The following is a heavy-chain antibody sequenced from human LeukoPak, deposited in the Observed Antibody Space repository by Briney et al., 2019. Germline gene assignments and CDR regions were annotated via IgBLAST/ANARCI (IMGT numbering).Heavy chain of an antibody. Sequence: GASVKVSCKASGYTFTNYGISWVRQAPGKGLEWMGWISAYNGNTNYAQKLQGRVTMTTDTSTSTVYMELRSLRSDDTAVYYCARDIRDIVVVVAATDTQFDYWGQGTLVTVSS. D-gene: IGHD2-15*01. CDR3: ARDIRDIVVVVAATDTQFDY. CDR2: ISAYNGNT. CDR1: GYTFTNYG. J-gene: IGHJ4*02. V-gene: IGHV1-18*04.